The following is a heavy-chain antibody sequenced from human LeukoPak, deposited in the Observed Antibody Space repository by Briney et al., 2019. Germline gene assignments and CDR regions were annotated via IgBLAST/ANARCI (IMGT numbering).Heavy chain of an antibody. CDR2: IYSSGST. D-gene: IGHD3-22*01. J-gene: IGHJ1*01. CDR3: GSQFYDSSGYYFQH. Sequence: PSETLSLTCTVSGGSISSRSYYWGWIRQPPGTGLEWIANIYSSGSTYQNPSLKSRVTISVDTSKTHFSLKLSSLTAADTAVYYCGSQFYDSSGYYFQHWGQGTLVTVSS. V-gene: IGHV4-39*02. CDR1: GGSISSRSYY.